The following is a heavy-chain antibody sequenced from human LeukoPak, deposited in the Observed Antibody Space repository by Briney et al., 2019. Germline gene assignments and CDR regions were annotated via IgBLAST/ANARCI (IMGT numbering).Heavy chain of an antibody. Sequence: GGSLRLSCAASGFNFSNYAMTWVRQAPETGLKWVSSISDSGGGTHYADSVKGRFTISRDNSKSTLYLQMNSLKAEDTAVYYCAKDSGPGSFYPTGDEYWGQGILVTVSS. D-gene: IGHD3-10*01. CDR1: GFNFSNYA. V-gene: IGHV3-23*01. CDR3: AKDSGPGSFYPTGDEY. CDR2: ISDSGGGT. J-gene: IGHJ4*02.